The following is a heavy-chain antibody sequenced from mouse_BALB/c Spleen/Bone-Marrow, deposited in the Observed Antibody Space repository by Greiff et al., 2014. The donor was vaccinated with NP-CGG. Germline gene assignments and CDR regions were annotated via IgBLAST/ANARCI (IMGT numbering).Heavy chain of an antibody. CDR1: GFSLTDYG. CDR3: AKHDTTVVLDY. D-gene: IGHD1-1*01. V-gene: IGHV2-6-5*01. CDR2: IWGGGIT. Sequence: VQRVESGPGLVAPSQSLSITCTVSGFSLTDYGVSWIRQPPGKGLEWLGVIWGGGITYYNSTLKSRLNISKDNSKSQVFLKMNSLQTDDTAMYYCAKHDTTVVLDYWGQGTTLTVSS. J-gene: IGHJ2*01.